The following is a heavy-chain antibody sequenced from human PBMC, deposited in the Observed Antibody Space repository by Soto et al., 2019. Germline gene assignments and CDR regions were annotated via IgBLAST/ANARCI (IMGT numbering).Heavy chain of an antibody. D-gene: IGHD6-19*01. V-gene: IGHV4-59*01. CDR2: IYYSGST. CDR1: GGSIISYY. CDR3: ARRGIAVADAFDI. Sequence: PSETLSLTCTVSGGSIISYYWSWIRQPPGKGLEWIGYIYYSGSTNYNPSLKSRVTISVDTSMNQFSLKLSSVTAADTAVYYCARRGIAVADAFDIWGQGTMVTVSS. J-gene: IGHJ3*02.